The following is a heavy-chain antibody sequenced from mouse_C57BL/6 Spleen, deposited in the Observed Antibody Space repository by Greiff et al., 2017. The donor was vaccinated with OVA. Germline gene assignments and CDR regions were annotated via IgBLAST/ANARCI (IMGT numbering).Heavy chain of an antibody. V-gene: IGHV1-80*01. Sequence: QVQLQQSGAELVKPGASVKISCKASGYAFSSYWMNWVKQRPGKGLEWIGQIYPGDGDTNYNGKFKGKATLTADKSSSTAYMQLSSLTSEDSAVYFCARGGSYDYVSLDYWGQGTTLTVSS. CDR3: ARGGSYDYVSLDY. CDR2: IYPGDGDT. J-gene: IGHJ2*01. D-gene: IGHD2-4*01. CDR1: GYAFSSYW.